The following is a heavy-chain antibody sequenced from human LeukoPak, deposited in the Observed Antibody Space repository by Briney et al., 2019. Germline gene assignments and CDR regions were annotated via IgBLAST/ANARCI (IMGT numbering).Heavy chain of an antibody. Sequence: GGSLRLSCTASGFTFSRYSLNWVRQAPGKGLEWVSSITRSNYIYYADSVKGRFTISRDNAKNSLYLQVNSLRAEDTAVYYCARVSCSGGSCLDYWGQGTLVTVSS. CDR1: GFTFSRYS. J-gene: IGHJ4*02. CDR2: ITRSNYI. CDR3: ARVSCSGGSCLDY. D-gene: IGHD2-15*01. V-gene: IGHV3-21*01.